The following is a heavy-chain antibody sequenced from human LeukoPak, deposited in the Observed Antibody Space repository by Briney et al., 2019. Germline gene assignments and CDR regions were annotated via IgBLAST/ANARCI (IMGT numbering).Heavy chain of an antibody. Sequence: GGSLRLSCAASGFTFSTHAMHWVRQAPGKGLEWVALISDDGNNKFYADSVKGRFTISRDNSKNTLYLQMRSTLYLQMNSLRVEDTAVYYCARVLSPRYSYGYNYWGQGTLVTVSS. J-gene: IGHJ4*02. V-gene: IGHV3-30-3*01. CDR1: GFTFSTHA. CDR3: ARVLSPRYSYGYNY. D-gene: IGHD5-18*01. CDR2: ISDDGNNK.